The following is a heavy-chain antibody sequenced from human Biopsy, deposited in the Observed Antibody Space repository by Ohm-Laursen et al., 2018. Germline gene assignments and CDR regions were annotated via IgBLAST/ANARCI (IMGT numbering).Heavy chain of an antibody. Sequence: GTLSLTCPVSGGSISSYYWSWIRQPPGKGLEWIGYIYYTGSTNYNPSLKSRVTISVDTSMNHLSLMLTSVTAADTAVYYCARHAPSYSGSYWRYFDLWGRGTLVTVSS. CDR2: IYYTGST. CDR1: GGSISSYY. V-gene: IGHV4-59*08. CDR3: ARHAPSYSGSYWRYFDL. J-gene: IGHJ2*01. D-gene: IGHD1-26*01.